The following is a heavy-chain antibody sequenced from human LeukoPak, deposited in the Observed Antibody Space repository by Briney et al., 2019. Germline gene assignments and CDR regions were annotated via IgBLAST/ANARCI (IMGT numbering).Heavy chain of an antibody. Sequence: ASVKVSCKASGYTFTSYGISWVRQAPGQGLEWMGWISAYNGNTNYAQKLQGRVTMTTDTSTSTAYMELRSLRSDDTAVYYCARDLLTGRGWYLSSLDYWGQGTLVTLSS. D-gene: IGHD6-19*01. J-gene: IGHJ4*02. V-gene: IGHV1-18*01. CDR1: GYTFTSYG. CDR2: ISAYNGNT. CDR3: ARDLLTGRGWYLSSLDY.